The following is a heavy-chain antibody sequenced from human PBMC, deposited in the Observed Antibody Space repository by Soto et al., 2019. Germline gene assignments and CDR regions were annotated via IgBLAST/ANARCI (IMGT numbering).Heavy chain of an antibody. J-gene: IGHJ4*02. Sequence: PGGSLRLSCAASGFSFGNYAMNWVRQAPGKGLEWVSGLSGSGTSIYYADSVKGRFTISRDNARNSLFLQMNSLTADDTAVYYCAKVSSCGSWFTTFDSWGQGALVTVSS. CDR1: GFSFGNYA. CDR2: LSGSGTSI. CDR3: AKVSSCGSWFTTFDS. D-gene: IGHD2-15*01. V-gene: IGHV3-48*01.